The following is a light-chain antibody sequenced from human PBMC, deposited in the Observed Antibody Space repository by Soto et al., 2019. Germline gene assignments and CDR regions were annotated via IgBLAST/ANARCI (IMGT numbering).Light chain of an antibody. J-gene: IGKJ1*01. CDR2: DAS. V-gene: IGKV1-5*01. Sequence: DLHMTQSPSTLPASGGDSVTITCRASQSINRWLACYQQKAGKAPKLLISDASSLESGDPSRFRGSGSGTDFTPTISRLQPDDFPTSYCQPYNSYRTFGQGTKVEI. CDR1: QSINRW. CDR3: QPYNSYRT.